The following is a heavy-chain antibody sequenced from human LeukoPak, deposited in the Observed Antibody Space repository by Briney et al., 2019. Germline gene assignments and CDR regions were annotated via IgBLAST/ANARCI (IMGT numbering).Heavy chain of an antibody. CDR3: ARGQYSSSWYYFDY. CDR1: GGSISSYY. J-gene: IGHJ4*02. CDR2: IYYSGST. Sequence: PSETLSLTCTVSGGSISSYYWSWIRQPPGKGLECIGYIYYSGSTNYNPSLKSRVTISVDTSKNQFSLKLSSVTAADTAVYYCARGQYSSSWYYFDYWGRGTLVTVSS. V-gene: IGHV4-59*01. D-gene: IGHD6-13*01.